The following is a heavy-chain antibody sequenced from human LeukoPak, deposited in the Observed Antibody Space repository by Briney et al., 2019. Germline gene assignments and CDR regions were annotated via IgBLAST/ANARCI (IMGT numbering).Heavy chain of an antibody. D-gene: IGHD4-17*01. CDR1: GYTFTDYY. CDR3: ASDDDYGDYGGAFDI. J-gene: IGHJ3*02. CDR2: INPNSGGT. V-gene: IGHV1-2*02. Sequence: GASVTVSFKASGYTFTDYYMHWVRQAPGQGLEWMGWINPNSGGTNYAQKFQGRVTMTRDTSISTAYMELSRLRSDDTAVYYCASDDDYGDYGGAFDIWGQGTMVTVSS.